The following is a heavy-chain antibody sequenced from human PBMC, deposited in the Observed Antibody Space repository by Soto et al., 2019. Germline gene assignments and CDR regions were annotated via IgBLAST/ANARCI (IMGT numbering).Heavy chain of an antibody. V-gene: IGHV1-69*01. J-gene: IGHJ6*02. D-gene: IGHD2-2*01. CDR3: ARSQGSSTSLEIYYYYYYGMDV. CDR1: GGTFGSYA. CDR2: IIPIPGTA. Sequence: QVQLVQSGAEVKKPGSSVKVSCKASGGTFGSYAISWVRQAPGQGLEWMGGIIPIPGTANYAQKFQGRVTIAADESTSTAYIELSSLRSDDTAVYYCARSQGSSTSLEIYYYYYYGMDVWGQGTTVTVSS.